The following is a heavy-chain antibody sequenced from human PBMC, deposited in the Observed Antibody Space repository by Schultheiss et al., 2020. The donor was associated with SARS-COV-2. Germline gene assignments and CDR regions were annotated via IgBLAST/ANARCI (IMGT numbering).Heavy chain of an antibody. Sequence: ASVKVSCKASGYTFTSYDINWVRQATGQGLEWMGWMNPNSGNTGYAQKFQGRVTMTRDTSISTAYMELSRLRSDDTAVYYCARAHGPYSGAFDIWGQGTMVTVSS. CDR1: GYTFTSYD. D-gene: IGHD2-15*01. CDR2: MNPNSGNT. V-gene: IGHV1-8*01. J-gene: IGHJ3*02. CDR3: ARAHGPYSGAFDI.